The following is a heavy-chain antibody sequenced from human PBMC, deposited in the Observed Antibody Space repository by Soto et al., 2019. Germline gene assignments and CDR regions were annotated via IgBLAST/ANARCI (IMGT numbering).Heavy chain of an antibody. CDR2: ISTVGRST. CDR1: GFTFIDYA. D-gene: IGHD3-10*01. J-gene: IGHJ3*02. Sequence: GGSLRLSCAASGFTFIDYAMSWVRQAPGKGLEWVATISTVGRSTFSADSVKGRFTISRDNSKNTLYLQMNSLRAEDTAVYYCAKDLWFGESVDAFDIWGQGTMVTVSS. V-gene: IGHV3-23*01. CDR3: AKDLWFGESVDAFDI.